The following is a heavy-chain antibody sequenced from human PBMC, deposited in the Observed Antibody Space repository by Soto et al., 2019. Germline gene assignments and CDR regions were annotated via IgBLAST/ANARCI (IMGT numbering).Heavy chain of an antibody. CDR3: ITDPNDYGDYWFDY. D-gene: IGHD4-17*01. J-gene: IGHJ4*02. Sequence: GGSLRLSCAASGFTFSNAWMSWVCQAPGKGLEWVGRIKSKTDGGTTDYAAPVKGRFTISRDDSKNTLYLQMNSLKTEDTAVYYCITDPNDYGDYWFDYWGQGTLVTVSS. CDR2: IKSKTDGGTT. CDR1: GFTFSNAW. V-gene: IGHV3-15*01.